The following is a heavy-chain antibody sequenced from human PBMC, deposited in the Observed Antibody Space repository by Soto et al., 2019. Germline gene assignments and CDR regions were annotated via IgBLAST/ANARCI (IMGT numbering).Heavy chain of an antibody. Sequence: QVQLQESGPGLVKPSETLSLTCTVSGGSMNNYYWSWIRQPPGKGLEWIGHVIQSGSTNYNPSLKRRVTISLGTYKNQFSLNLKSVAAADTAIYYCAGPRMWFGGLSWGQGTLVTVSS. V-gene: IGHV4-59*01. CDR3: AGPRMWFGGLS. J-gene: IGHJ4*02. D-gene: IGHD3-10*01. CDR2: VIQSGST. CDR1: GGSMNNYY.